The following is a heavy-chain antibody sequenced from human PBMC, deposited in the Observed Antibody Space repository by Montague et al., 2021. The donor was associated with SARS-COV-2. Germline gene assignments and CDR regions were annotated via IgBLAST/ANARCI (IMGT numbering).Heavy chain of an antibody. V-gene: IGHV4-39*07. CDR3: ARDPSRQPLLYPIGDYYYGMDV. CDR1: GGSISSSHHY. J-gene: IGHJ6*02. D-gene: IGHD2-2*02. CDR2: IYYSGST. Sequence: SETLSLTCTVSGGSISSSHHYWGWIRQAPGKGLEWIGSIYYSGSTYYNPSLKSRVTISVDTSKNQFSLKLSSVTAAATAVYYCARDPSRQPLLYPIGDYYYGMDVWGQGTTVTVSS.